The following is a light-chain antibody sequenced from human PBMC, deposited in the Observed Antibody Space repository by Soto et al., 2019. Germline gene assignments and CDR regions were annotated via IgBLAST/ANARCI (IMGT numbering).Light chain of an antibody. CDR3: SSYTSTNTVL. J-gene: IGLJ2*01. CDR1: SSDVGAYKY. Sequence: QSALTQPASVSGSPGQSIAISCTGTSSDVGAYKYVSWYQQHPGKAPKLMIYDVTDRPSGGSDRFSGSKSGNTASLTISGLQAEDEADYYCSSYTSTNTVLFGGGTKLTVL. CDR2: DVT. V-gene: IGLV2-14*01.